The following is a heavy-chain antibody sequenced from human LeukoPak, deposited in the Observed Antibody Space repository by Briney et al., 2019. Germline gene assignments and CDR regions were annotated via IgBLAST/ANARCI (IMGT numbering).Heavy chain of an antibody. CDR2: IWYDGSNK. CDR1: GFTFSSYG. CDR3: AKDTSSSYNWFDP. Sequence: RGSLRLSCAASGFTFSSYGMHWVRQAPGKGLEWVAVIWYDGSNKYYADSVKGRFTISRDNSKNTLYLQMNSLRAEDTAVYYCAKDTSSSYNWFDPWGQGTLVTVSS. D-gene: IGHD6-6*01. V-gene: IGHV3-33*06. J-gene: IGHJ5*02.